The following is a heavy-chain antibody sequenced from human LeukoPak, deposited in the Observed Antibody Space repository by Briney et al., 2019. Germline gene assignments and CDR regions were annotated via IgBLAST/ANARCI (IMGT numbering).Heavy chain of an antibody. CDR1: GASISGSGYY. CDR3: AKSGGYGLIAY. Sequence: PSETLSLTCTVSGASISGSGYYWGWIRQPPGKGREWIGNIYDSGSTYYNASLQSRVTISIDTSKNHFSLRLSSVTAADTAMYYCAKSGGYGLIAYWGQGTLVTVSS. J-gene: IGHJ4*02. CDR2: IYDSGST. V-gene: IGHV4-39*02. D-gene: IGHD1-26*01.